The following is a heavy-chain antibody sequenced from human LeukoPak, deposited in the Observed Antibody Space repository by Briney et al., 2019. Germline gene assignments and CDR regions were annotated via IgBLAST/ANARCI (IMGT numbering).Heavy chain of an antibody. CDR3: ARVLAAARGNYFDY. Sequence: GGPLRLSCAASGFTFSSYSMNWVRRASGKGLEWVSSISSSSSYIYYADSVKGRFTISRDNAKNSLYLQINSLRAEDTAVYYCARVLAAARGNYFDYWGQGTLVTVSS. V-gene: IGHV3-21*01. CDR2: ISSSSSYI. CDR1: GFTFSSYS. D-gene: IGHD6-13*01. J-gene: IGHJ4*02.